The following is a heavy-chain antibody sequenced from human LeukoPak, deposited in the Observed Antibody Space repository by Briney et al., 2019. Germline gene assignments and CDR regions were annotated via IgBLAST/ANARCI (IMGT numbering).Heavy chain of an antibody. J-gene: IGHJ6*03. V-gene: IGHV4-39*01. CDR2: IYYSGRA. D-gene: IGHD2-15*01. CDR3: ARLTTGFCSGGSCYSDHYYFYMDV. CDR1: SGSISSSDYY. Sequence: SETLSLTCTVSSGSISSSDYYWGWIRQPAGKGLEWIGTIYYSGRAYYSPSLKSRVTISVDTSKSQFSLKLNSLTAADTAVYYCARLTTGFCSGGSCYSDHYYFYMDVWAKGTTVTVSS.